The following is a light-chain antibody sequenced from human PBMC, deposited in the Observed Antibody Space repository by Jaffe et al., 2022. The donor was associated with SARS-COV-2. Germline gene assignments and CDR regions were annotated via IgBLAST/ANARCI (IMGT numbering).Light chain of an antibody. J-gene: IGLJ2*01. CDR3: QVWENISDHVV. Sequence: SYALTQPPSVSLAPGETARISCVGFNIETKDVQWYQVKPGQAPVLAIYENNNRPSGIPERFSGSSSGNTATLTISGVEAGDEADYYCQVWENISDHVVFGGGTKLTVL. V-gene: IGLV3-21*01. CDR2: ENN. CDR1: NIETKD.